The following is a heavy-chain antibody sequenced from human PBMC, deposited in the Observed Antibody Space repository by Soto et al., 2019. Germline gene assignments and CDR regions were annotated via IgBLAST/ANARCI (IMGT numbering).Heavy chain of an antibody. V-gene: IGHV3-23*01. CDR3: AKDRFCSSPSGYTPRYYGMDV. CDR1: GFTFSSYA. D-gene: IGHD2-2*02. J-gene: IGHJ6*02. Sequence: PGGSLRLSCAASGFTFSSYAMSWVRQAPGKGLEWVSAISGSGGSTYYADSVKGRFTISRDNSKNTLYLQMNSLRAEDTAGYYCAKDRFCSSPSGYTPRYYGMDVWGQGTTVTASS. CDR2: ISGSGGST.